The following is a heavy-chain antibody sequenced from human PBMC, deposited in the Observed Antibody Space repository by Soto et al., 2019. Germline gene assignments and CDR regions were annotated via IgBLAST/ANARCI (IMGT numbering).Heavy chain of an antibody. CDR2: IWYDGSNK. CDR1: GFTVSSYG. V-gene: IGHV3-33*01. CDR3: ARVVDYGFDI. J-gene: IGHJ3*02. Sequence: QVQLVESGGGVVQPGRSLRLSCAASGFTVSSYGMHWVRQAPGKGLEWVAVIWYDGSNKYYADSVKGRFTISRDKYKNTLYLQMNSLRAEDTNVYYCARVVDYGFDIWGQGTMVTVSS.